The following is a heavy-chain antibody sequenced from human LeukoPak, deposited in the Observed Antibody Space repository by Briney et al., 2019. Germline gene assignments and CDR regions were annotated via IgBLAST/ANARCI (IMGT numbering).Heavy chain of an antibody. D-gene: IGHD6-6*01. Sequence: GRSLRLSCAASGFTFNNSAIHWVRQAPGKGLEWVAVVSYDGSNKFYADSVKGRFTISRDNSKNTLYLQMNSLRAEDTAVYFCAKATTGWQLDSFQHWGQGTLVTVSS. V-gene: IGHV3-30*07. CDR1: GFTFNNSA. CDR3: AKATTGWQLDSFQH. J-gene: IGHJ1*01. CDR2: VSYDGSNK.